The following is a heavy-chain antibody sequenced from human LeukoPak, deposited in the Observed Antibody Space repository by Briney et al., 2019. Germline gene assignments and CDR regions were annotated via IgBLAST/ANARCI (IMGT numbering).Heavy chain of an antibody. V-gene: IGHV3-30*18. CDR2: ISYDGSNK. CDR1: GVTFSIYG. Sequence: GGSLRLSCAASGVTFSIYGIHWVRQAPGKGLEWVAVISYDGSNKFYADSVKGRFTISRDNSKNTLFLQMNSLRPEDTAVYYCAKDWGEATVTNWFDPWGQGTLVTVSS. D-gene: IGHD4-11*01. CDR3: AKDWGEATVTNWFDP. J-gene: IGHJ5*02.